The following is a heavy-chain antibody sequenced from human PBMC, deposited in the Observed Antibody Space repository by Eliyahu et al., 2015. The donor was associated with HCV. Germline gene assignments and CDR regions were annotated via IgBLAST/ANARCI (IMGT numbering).Heavy chain of an antibody. CDR2: ISSSSSYI. CDR3: ARDQDDFWSNYYGMDV. CDR1: GFTFSTYS. Sequence: EVQLVESGGGLVKPGGSLRLSCAASGFTFSTYSMNWVRQAPGKGLEWVSSISSSSSYIYYADSVKGRFTISRDNAKNSLYLQMNSLRAEDTAVYYCARDQDDFWSNYYGMDVWGQGTTVTVSS. V-gene: IGHV3-21*01. J-gene: IGHJ6*02. D-gene: IGHD3-3*01.